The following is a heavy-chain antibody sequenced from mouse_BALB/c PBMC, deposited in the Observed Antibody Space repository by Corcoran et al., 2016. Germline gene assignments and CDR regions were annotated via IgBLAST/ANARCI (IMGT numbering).Heavy chain of an antibody. CDR2: INTYTGEP. V-gene: IGHV9-1*02. Sequence: QIQLVQSGPELKKPGETVKISCKASGYTFTNYGMNWVKQSTGKGLKWMGWINTYTGEPTYADDFKVRFAFSLETSASTAYLQINNLKNEDRATYFCARPYDYDRAYWGQGTLVTATA. CDR3: ARPYDYDRAY. J-gene: IGHJ3*01. D-gene: IGHD2-4*01. CDR1: GYTFTNYG.